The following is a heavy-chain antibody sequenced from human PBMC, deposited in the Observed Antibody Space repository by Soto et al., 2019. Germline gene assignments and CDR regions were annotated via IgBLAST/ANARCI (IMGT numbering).Heavy chain of an antibody. Sequence: QVQLQQWGAGLLKPSETLSLTCAVYGGSFSGYYWSWIRQPPGKGLEWIGEINHSGSTNYNPSLKSRVPISVDTSKNQFSLKLSSVTAADTAVYYCARGPPLLLYQPRLRRGGIDYWGQGTLVTVSS. CDR3: ARGPPLLLYQPRLRRGGIDY. D-gene: IGHD2-2*01. CDR1: GGSFSGYY. J-gene: IGHJ4*02. CDR2: INHSGST. V-gene: IGHV4-34*01.